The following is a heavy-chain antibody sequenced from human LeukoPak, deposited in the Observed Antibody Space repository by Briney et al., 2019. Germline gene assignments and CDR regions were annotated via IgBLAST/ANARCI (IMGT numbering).Heavy chain of an antibody. CDR3: ARSTKSGYDLNWFDP. V-gene: IGHV1-2*02. Sequence: GASVKVSCKASGYTFTGYYMHWVRQAPGQGLEWMGWINPNSGGTNYAQKFQGRVTMTRDTSISTAYMELSRPRSDDTAVYYCARSTKSGYDLNWFDPWGQGTLVTVSS. CDR1: GYTFTGYY. J-gene: IGHJ5*02. D-gene: IGHD5-12*01. CDR2: INPNSGGT.